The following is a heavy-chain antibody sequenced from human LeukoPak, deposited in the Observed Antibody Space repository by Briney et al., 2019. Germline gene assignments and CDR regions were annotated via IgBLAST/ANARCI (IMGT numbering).Heavy chain of an antibody. CDR1: GGSFSGYY. D-gene: IGHD4-17*01. Sequence: PSETLSLTCAVYGGSFSGYYWSWIRQPPGKGLEWIGEINHSGSTNYNPSLKSRVTISVDTSKNQFSLKLSSVTAADTAVYYCARGAPYGDYAWFDPWGQGTLVTVSS. CDR2: INHSGST. J-gene: IGHJ5*02. CDR3: ARGAPYGDYAWFDP. V-gene: IGHV4-34*01.